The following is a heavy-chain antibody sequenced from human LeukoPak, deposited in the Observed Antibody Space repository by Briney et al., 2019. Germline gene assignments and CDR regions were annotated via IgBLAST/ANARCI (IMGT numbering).Heavy chain of an antibody. J-gene: IGHJ4*02. CDR1: GFTFSSYS. CDR3: ARAPYSGSYRGSHYFDY. D-gene: IGHD1-26*01. Sequence: PGGSLRLSCAASGFTFSSYSMNWVRQAPGKGLEWVSSISSSSSCIYYADSVKGRFTISRDNAKNSLYLQMNSLRAEDTAVYYCARAPYSGSYRGSHYFDYWGQGTLVTVSS. V-gene: IGHV3-21*01. CDR2: ISSSSSCI.